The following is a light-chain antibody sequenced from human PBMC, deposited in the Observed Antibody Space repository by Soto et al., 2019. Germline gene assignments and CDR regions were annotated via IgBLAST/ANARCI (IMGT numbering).Light chain of an antibody. J-gene: IGLJ3*02. CDR2: EVS. CDR1: SSNIGSNT. CDR3: SSYTSYSTWV. Sequence: QPVLTQPPSASGTPGQRVAISCSGSSSNIGSNTVNWYQQLPGTAPKLMIYEVSNRPSGVSNRFSASKSGNTASLTISGLQADDEADYYCSSYTSYSTWVFGGGTKLTVL. V-gene: IGLV1-44*01.